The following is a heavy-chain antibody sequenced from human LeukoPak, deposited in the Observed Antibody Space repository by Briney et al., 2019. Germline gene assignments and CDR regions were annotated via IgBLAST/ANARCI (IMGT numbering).Heavy chain of an antibody. CDR2: ISSSSSYI. J-gene: IGHJ2*01. CDR3: ARAGYSSTWYSRYLDL. CDR1: GFTFSSYS. V-gene: IGHV3-21*01. Sequence: GGSLRLSCAASGFTFSSYSMNWVRQAPGKGLEWVSSISSSSSYIYYADSVKGRFTISRDNAKNSLYLQMNSLRAEDTAVYYCARAGYSSTWYSRYLDLWGRGTLVTVSS. D-gene: IGHD6-13*01.